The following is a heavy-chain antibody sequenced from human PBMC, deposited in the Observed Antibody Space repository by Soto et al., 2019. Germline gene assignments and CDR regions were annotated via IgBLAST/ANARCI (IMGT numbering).Heavy chain of an antibody. V-gene: IGHV1-8*01. D-gene: IGHD6-13*01. CDR3: ARGQQLVFNYYHYYGMDV. CDR1: GYTFTSYD. J-gene: IGHJ6*02. CDR2: MNPNSGNT. Sequence: GASVKVSCKASGYTFTSYDINWVRQATGQGREWMGWMNPNSGNTGYAQKFQGRVTMTRNTSISTAYMELSSLRSEDTAVYYCARGQQLVFNYYHYYGMDVWGQGXTVTVYS.